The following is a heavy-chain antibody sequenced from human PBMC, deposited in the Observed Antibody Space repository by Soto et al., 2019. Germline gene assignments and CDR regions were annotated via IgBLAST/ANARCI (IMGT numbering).Heavy chain of an antibody. CDR1: GDTFSRNA. CDR3: ARDVATGMIDGRWLDP. Sequence: QVQLVQSGAEVKKPGSSVKVSCKTSGDTFSRNAITWVRQAPGHGLEWMGRIIPIFGTADYAQNFQDRVTITADQSTDTVYLEMSSLKSEDTAVYFCARDVATGMIDGRWLDPWGQGTLVTVSS. CDR2: IIPIFGTA. D-gene: IGHD3-16*01. V-gene: IGHV1-69*18. J-gene: IGHJ5*02.